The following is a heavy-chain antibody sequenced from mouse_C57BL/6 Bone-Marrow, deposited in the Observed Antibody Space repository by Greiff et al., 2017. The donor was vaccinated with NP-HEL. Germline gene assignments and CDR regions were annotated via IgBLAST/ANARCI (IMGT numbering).Heavy chain of an antibody. CDR3: ARAYGNYLDY. J-gene: IGHJ2*01. Sequence: VQLKESGPGLVKPSQSLSLTCSVTGYSITSGYYWNWIRRFPGNKLEWVGSISYDGSNNYSPSLKNRISITRDTSKNQFFLKLNSVTAEDTATYYCARAYGNYLDYWGQGTTLTGSS. CDR1: GYSITSGYY. V-gene: IGHV3-6*01. CDR2: ISYDGSN. D-gene: IGHD2-10*02.